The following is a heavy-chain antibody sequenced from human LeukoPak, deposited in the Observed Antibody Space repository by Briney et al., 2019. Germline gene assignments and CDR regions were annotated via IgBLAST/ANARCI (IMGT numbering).Heavy chain of an antibody. CDR3: ARMRDSNAGKYFDY. V-gene: IGHV1-18*01. J-gene: IGHJ4*02. D-gene: IGHD3-10*01. Sequence: ASVKVSCKASGYTFTTYVISWVRQAPGQGLEWMGWISAYNGNTNYAQKLQGRVTMTTDTSTSTAYMELGSLRSDDSAVYYCARMRDSNAGKYFDYWAQGTLVTVSS. CDR2: ISAYNGNT. CDR1: GYTFTTYV.